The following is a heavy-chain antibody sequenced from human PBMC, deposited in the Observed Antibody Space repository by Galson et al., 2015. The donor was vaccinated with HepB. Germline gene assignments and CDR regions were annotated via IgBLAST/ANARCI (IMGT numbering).Heavy chain of an antibody. CDR2: IKHDGSEE. V-gene: IGHV3-7*01. CDR1: GFTFNNYW. Sequence: SLRLSCAASGFTFNNYWMTWVRQAPGKGLQWVANIKHDGSEEYYVDSVKGRFTISRDNAKNSLNLQMNSLRAEDTAVYFCARAGFCTGGACFDTFDVWGQGTMVTVSS. D-gene: IGHD2-8*02. CDR3: ARAGFCTGGACFDTFDV. J-gene: IGHJ3*01.